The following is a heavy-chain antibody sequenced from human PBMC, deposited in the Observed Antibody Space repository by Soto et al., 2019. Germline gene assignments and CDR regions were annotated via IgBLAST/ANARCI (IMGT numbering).Heavy chain of an antibody. Sequence: QVQLQQWGAGLLKPSETLSLTCAVYGGSFSGYYWSWIRQPPGKGLEWIGEINHSGSTNYNPSLKSRVTISVDTSKNQFSLKLSSVTAADTAVYYCARGRYYYDSSGYSPNWYFDLWGRGTLVTVSS. CDR2: INHSGST. V-gene: IGHV4-34*01. D-gene: IGHD3-22*01. CDR3: ARGRYYYDSSGYSPNWYFDL. CDR1: GGSFSGYY. J-gene: IGHJ2*01.